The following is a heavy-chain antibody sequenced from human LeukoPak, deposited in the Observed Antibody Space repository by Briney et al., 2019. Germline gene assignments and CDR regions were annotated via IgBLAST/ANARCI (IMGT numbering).Heavy chain of an antibody. Sequence: ASVKVSCKASGYTFTSYYMHWVRQAPGQGLEWTGGINPNSGGTNYAQKLQGRVTMTRDTSISTAYMELSRLRSDDTAVYYCARDLSVGGYNNFDYWGQGTLVTVSS. CDR2: INPNSGGT. D-gene: IGHD5-24*01. V-gene: IGHV1-2*02. J-gene: IGHJ4*02. CDR1: GYTFTSYY. CDR3: ARDLSVGGYNNFDY.